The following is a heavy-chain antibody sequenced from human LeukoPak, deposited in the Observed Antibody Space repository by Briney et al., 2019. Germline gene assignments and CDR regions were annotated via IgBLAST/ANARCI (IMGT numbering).Heavy chain of an antibody. CDR3: ARRVFGSGRHDY. CDR2: RDYSGNT. Sequence: PSETLSLTCTVSGGSISSSDYYWGWIRQPPGKGLEWIGNRDYSGNTYYNPSLKSRVTLSVDTSKNQFSLKVSSVTAADTAVYYCARRVFGSGRHDYWGQGTLVTVSS. J-gene: IGHJ4*02. D-gene: IGHD3-10*01. V-gene: IGHV4-39*01. CDR1: GGSISSSDYY.